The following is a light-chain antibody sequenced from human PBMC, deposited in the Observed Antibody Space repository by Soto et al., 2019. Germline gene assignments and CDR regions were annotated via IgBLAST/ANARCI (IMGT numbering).Light chain of an antibody. CDR3: QQYDNLPLT. V-gene: IGKV1-33*01. CDR2: DAS. CDR1: QDIRNS. J-gene: IGKJ5*01. Sequence: DIRMTQSPSFLSVSVGDRVTITCQASQDIRNSLNWYQQKPGKAPKVLIYDASNLETGVPSRFSGRRSGTDFTFTISSLQPEDIATYYCQQYDNLPLTFGQGTRLEIK.